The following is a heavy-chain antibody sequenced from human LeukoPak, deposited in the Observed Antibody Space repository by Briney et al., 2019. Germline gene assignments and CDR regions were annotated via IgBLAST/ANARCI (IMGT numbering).Heavy chain of an antibody. Sequence: PGGSLRLSCAASGFTFSSYAMSWVRQAPGKGLEWVSAISGSVGSTYYADSVKGRFTISRDNSKNTLYLQMNSLRAEDTAVYYCAKDDHYYDSSGYPQGKFDYWGQGTLVTVSS. CDR2: ISGSVGST. CDR1: GFTFSSYA. V-gene: IGHV3-23*01. J-gene: IGHJ4*02. CDR3: AKDDHYYDSSGYPQGKFDY. D-gene: IGHD3-22*01.